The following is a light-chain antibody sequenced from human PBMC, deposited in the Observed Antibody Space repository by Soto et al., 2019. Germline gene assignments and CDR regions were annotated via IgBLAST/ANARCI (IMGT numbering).Light chain of an antibody. CDR3: QQYSSHRT. J-gene: IGKJ1*01. Sequence: DIQMTQSPSTLCASVGDRVTINCRASQNVNDYLAWYQQKPGNSPKVLIYDASTLERGVPSRFSGSGSGTEFTLTISGLQADDFATYYCQQYSSHRTFGQGTTGDTK. V-gene: IGKV1-5*01. CDR1: QNVNDY. CDR2: DAS.